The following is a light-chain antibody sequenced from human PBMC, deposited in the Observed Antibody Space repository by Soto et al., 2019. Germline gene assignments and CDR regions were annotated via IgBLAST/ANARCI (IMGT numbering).Light chain of an antibody. CDR2: GAS. CDR3: QQYNNWPPWT. V-gene: IGKV3-15*01. J-gene: IGKJ1*01. Sequence: EIGMTQSPATLSVSPGERATLSCRASQSVSSNLAWYQQKPGQAPRLLIYGASTRATGIPARFSGSGSGTEFTLTISSLQSEDFAVYYWQQYNNWPPWTFGQGTKVEIK. CDR1: QSVSSN.